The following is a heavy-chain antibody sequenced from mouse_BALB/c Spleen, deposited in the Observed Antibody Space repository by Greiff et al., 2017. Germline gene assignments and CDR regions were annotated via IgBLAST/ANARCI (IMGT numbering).Heavy chain of an antibody. CDR2: ISSGSSTI. Sequence: EVKVVESGGGLVQPGGSRKLSCAASGFTFSSFGMHWVRQAPEKGLEWVAYISSGSSTIYYADTVKGRFTISRDNPKNTLFLQMTSLRSEDTAMYYCARDRYGGKSWFAYWGQGTLVTVSA. V-gene: IGHV5-17*02. CDR3: ARDRYGGKSWFAY. D-gene: IGHD2-14*01. J-gene: IGHJ3*01. CDR1: GFTFSSFG.